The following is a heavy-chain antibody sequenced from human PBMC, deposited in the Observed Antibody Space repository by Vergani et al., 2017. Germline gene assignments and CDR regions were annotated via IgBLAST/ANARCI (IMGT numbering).Heavy chain of an antibody. CDR2: IYPGDSDT. Sequence: EVQLVPSGAEVKTPGESLKISCKGSGYSFTSYWIGWVRQMPGKGLEWMGIIYPGDSDTRYSPSFQGQVTTSADKSISTAYRQWSSLKASDTAMYYCARMGDSSGWEYYFDYWGQGTLVTVSS. V-gene: IGHV5-51*03. CDR3: ARMGDSSGWEYYFDY. D-gene: IGHD6-19*01. CDR1: GYSFTSYW. J-gene: IGHJ4*02.